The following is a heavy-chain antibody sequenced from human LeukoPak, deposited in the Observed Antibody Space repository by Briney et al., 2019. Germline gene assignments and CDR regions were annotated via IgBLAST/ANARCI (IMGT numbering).Heavy chain of an antibody. V-gene: IGHV4-39*01. CDR1: GGSISTSSDY. J-gene: IGHJ3*02. Sequence: SETLSLTCTVSGGSISTSSDYWGWIRQPPGKGLEWVGSIYYTGSTHYNPSLKIRVTISVDTSKKQFSLKLTSVTDADTAEYYCARWGPGIAAAGTSDAFDIWGQGTVVTVSS. CDR2: IYYTGST. D-gene: IGHD6-13*01. CDR3: ARWGPGIAAAGTSDAFDI.